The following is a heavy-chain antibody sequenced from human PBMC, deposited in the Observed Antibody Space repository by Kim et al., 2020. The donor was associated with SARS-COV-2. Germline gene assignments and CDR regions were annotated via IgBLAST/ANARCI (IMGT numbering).Heavy chain of an antibody. V-gene: IGHV3-33*01. CDR1: GVTFSSYG. Sequence: GSLRLSCAASGVTFSSYGMHWVRQAPGKGLEWVAVIWYDGSNKYYADSVKGRVTISRDNSKNTLYLQINSLRAEDTAVYYCAREGYCSGGSCYSDSYYGMDVWGQGPTVTVSS. CDR2: IWYDGSNK. D-gene: IGHD2-15*01. CDR3: AREGYCSGGSCYSDSYYGMDV. J-gene: IGHJ6*02.